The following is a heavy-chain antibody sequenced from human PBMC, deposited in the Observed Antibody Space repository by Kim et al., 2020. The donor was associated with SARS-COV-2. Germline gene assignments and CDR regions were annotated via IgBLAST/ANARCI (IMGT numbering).Heavy chain of an antibody. CDR2: IWYDGSNK. CDR1: GFTFSSYG. Sequence: GGSLRLSCAASGFTFSSYGMHWVRQAPSKGLEWVAVIWYDGSNKYYADSVKGRFTISRDNSKNTLYLQMNSLRAEDTAVYYCARDDYDFWSGYYEVDCWGQGTLVTVSS. D-gene: IGHD3-3*01. J-gene: IGHJ4*02. CDR3: ARDDYDFWSGYYEVDC. V-gene: IGHV3-33*01.